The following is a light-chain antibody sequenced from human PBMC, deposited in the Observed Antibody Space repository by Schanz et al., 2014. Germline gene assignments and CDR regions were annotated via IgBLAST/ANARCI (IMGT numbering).Light chain of an antibody. CDR1: QSLVYSDGNTY. CDR2: KVS. V-gene: IGKV2-30*01. Sequence: DVVMTQSPLSLPVTLGQPASISCRSSQSLVYSDGNTYLNWFQQRPGQSPRRLIYKVSNRDSGVPDRFSGSGSGTDFTLKISRVEAEDVGVYYCMQVIQAPRTFGQGTKVEIK. J-gene: IGKJ1*01. CDR3: MQVIQAPRT.